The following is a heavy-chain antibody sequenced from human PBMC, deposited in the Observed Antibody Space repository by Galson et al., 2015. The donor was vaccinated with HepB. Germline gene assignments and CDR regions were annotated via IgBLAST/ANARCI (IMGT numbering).Heavy chain of an antibody. D-gene: IGHD3-16*02. CDR3: AKDREITFGGVIVFDY. CDR2: IRYDGSNK. Sequence: SLRLSCAASGFTFSSYGMHWVRQAPGKGLEWVAFIRYDGSNKYYADSVKGRFTISRDNSKNTLYLQMNSLRAEDTAVYYCAKDREITFGGVIVFDYWGQGTLVTVSS. J-gene: IGHJ4*02. V-gene: IGHV3-30*02. CDR1: GFTFSSYG.